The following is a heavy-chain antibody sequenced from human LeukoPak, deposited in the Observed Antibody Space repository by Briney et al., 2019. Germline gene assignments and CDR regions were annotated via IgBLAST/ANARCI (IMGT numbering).Heavy chain of an antibody. CDR3: ARDLRDSSGYYYEGYFDY. D-gene: IGHD3-22*01. CDR2: IYYSGST. J-gene: IGHJ4*02. CDR1: GGSISSGDYY. Sequence: SQTLSLTCTVSGGSISSGDYYWSWIRQPPGKGLEWIGYIYYSGSTNYNPSLKSRVTISVDTSKNQFSLKLSSVTAADTAVYYCARDLRDSSGYYYEGYFDYWGQGTLVTVSS. V-gene: IGHV4-61*08.